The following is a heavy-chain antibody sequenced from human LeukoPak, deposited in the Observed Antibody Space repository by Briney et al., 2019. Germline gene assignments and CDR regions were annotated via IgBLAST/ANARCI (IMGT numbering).Heavy chain of an antibody. Sequence: SETLSLXCTVSGGSISSYYWSWIRQPPGKGLEWIGYIYYSGSTNYNPSLKSRVTISVDTSKNQFSLKLSSVTAADTAVYYCARDTTYYYDSSGYYYVGYFDYWGQRTLVTVSS. CDR1: GGSISSYY. CDR3: ARDTTYYYDSSGYYYVGYFDY. J-gene: IGHJ4*02. D-gene: IGHD3-22*01. V-gene: IGHV4-59*01. CDR2: IYYSGST.